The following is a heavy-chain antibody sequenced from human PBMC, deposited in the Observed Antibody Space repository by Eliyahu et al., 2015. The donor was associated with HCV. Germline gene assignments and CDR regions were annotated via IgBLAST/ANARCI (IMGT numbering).Heavy chain of an antibody. J-gene: IGHJ4*02. D-gene: IGHD4-17*01. V-gene: IGHV4-38-2*02. CDR2: IDHSGNT. CDR3: ARDSYGDFSY. CDR1: SXSISRGYX. Sequence: QVQLQESGPGLVKPSETLSLTCAVSSXSISRGYXWGWIRQSPGKGLEWIGSIDHSGNTYYNASLKSRVSISVDTSKNQFSLRLSSVTAADTAIYYCARDSYGDFSYWGQGTLVTVSS.